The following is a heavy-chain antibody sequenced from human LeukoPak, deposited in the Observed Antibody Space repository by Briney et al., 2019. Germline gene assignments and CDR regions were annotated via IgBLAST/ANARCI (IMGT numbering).Heavy chain of an antibody. CDR2: IYYSGST. Sequence: TSETLSLTCTVSGGSISSYYWSWIRQPPGKGLEWIGYIYYSGSTNYNPSLKSRVTISVDTSKNQFSLKLSSVTAADTAVYYCARQPIAAAAPYDYWGQGTLVTVSS. J-gene: IGHJ4*02. CDR1: GGSISSYY. V-gene: IGHV4-59*08. D-gene: IGHD6-13*01. CDR3: ARQPIAAAAPYDY.